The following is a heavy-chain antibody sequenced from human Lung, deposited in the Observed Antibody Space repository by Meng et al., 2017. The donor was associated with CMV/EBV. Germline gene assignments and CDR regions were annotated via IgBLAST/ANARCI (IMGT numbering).Heavy chain of an antibody. CDR3: ASGRGSYHYFDY. D-gene: IGHD1-26*01. CDR2: ISAYNGNT. V-gene: IGHV1-18*01. CDR1: GYTFTRYG. J-gene: IGHJ4*02. Sequence: CKASGYTFTRYGISWVRQAPGKGLEWMGWISAYNGNTNYAQKLQGRVTMTTDTSTSTAYMELRSLRSDDTAVYYCASGRGSYHYFDYWGQGTLVTVSS.